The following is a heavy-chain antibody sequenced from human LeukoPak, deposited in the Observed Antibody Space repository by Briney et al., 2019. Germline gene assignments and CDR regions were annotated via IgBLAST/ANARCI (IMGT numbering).Heavy chain of an antibody. CDR3: ARGDSSWYEGNWFDP. V-gene: IGHV4-31*03. D-gene: IGHD6-13*01. J-gene: IGHJ5*02. CDR1: GGPISSGGYY. CDR2: IYYSGST. Sequence: KTSQTLSLTCTVSGGPISSGGYYWSSIRQHPGKGLEWIGYIYYSGSTHYNPSLKSRVTISVDTSKNQFSLKLSSVTAADTAVYYCARGDSSWYEGNWFDPWGPGTLVTVSS.